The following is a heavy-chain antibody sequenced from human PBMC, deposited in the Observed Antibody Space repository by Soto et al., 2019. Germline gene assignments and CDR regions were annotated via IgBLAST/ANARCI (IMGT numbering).Heavy chain of an antibody. Sequence: SGPTLVNPTQTLTLTFPFSGFSLSTSGVGVGWIRQPPGKALEWLALIYWDDDKRYSPSLKSRLTITKDTSKNQVVLTMTNMDPVDTATYYCAGAYSSSLVIDYWGQGTLVTVSS. V-gene: IGHV2-5*02. CDR1: GFSLSTSGVG. D-gene: IGHD6-6*01. J-gene: IGHJ4*02. CDR3: AGAYSSSLVIDY. CDR2: IYWDDDK.